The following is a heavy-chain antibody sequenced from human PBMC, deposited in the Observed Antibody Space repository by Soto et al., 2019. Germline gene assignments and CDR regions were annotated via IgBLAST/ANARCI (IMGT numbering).Heavy chain of an antibody. V-gene: IGHV4-39*07. J-gene: IGHJ5*02. CDR2: IYYTGNT. CDR3: ARDLGYSEGDKYYPIFNRFDP. Sequence: ASETLSLTCTFSGGSSSNSNYYWGWIRQPPGKGLEWIGSIYYTGNTYYNPSLKSRVTISVDTSKNQFSLKVNSVTAADTAVYYCARDLGYSEGDKYYPIFNRFDPWGQGTLVTVSS. D-gene: IGHD3-9*01. CDR1: GGSSSNSNYY.